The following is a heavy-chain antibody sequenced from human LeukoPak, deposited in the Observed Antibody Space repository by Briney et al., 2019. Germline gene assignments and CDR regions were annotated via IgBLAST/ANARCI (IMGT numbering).Heavy chain of an antibody. CDR1: GFTFSSYA. V-gene: IGHV3-30-3*01. Sequence: PGRSLRLSCAAPGFTFSSYAMHWVRQAPGKGLEWVAVISYDGSNKYYADSVKGRFTISRDNSKNTLYLQMNSLRAEDTAVYHCASRTHSYGDYYYYYGMDVWGQGTTVTVSS. CDR3: ASRTHSYGDYYYYYGMDV. CDR2: ISYDGSNK. D-gene: IGHD4-17*01. J-gene: IGHJ6*02.